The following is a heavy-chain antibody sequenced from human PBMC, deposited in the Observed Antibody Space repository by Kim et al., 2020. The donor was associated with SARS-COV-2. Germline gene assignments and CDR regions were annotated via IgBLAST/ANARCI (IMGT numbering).Heavy chain of an antibody. V-gene: IGHV4-34*01. J-gene: IGHJ5*02. CDR2: INHSGST. Sequence: SETLSLTCAVYGGSFSGYYWSWIRQPPGKGLEWIGEINHSGSTNYNPSLKSRVTISVDTSKNQFSLKLSSVTAADTAVYYCARGAWGVVPAAIFPNWFDPWGQGTLVTVSS. D-gene: IGHD2-2*02. CDR3: ARGAWGVVPAAIFPNWFDP. CDR1: GGSFSGYY.